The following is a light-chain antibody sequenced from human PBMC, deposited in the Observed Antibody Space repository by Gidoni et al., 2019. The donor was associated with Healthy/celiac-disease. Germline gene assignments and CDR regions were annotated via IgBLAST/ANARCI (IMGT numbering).Light chain of an antibody. CDR2: YDS. J-gene: IGLJ3*02. CDR1: NIGSKS. Sequence: SSVLTQPPSLSVAPGKTARITCGGNNIGSKSVHWYKQKPGQAPVLVIYYDSDRPSGIPERFSGSNSGNTATLTISRVEAGDEADYYCQVWDSSSGVFGGGTKLTV. CDR3: QVWDSSSGV. V-gene: IGLV3-21*04.